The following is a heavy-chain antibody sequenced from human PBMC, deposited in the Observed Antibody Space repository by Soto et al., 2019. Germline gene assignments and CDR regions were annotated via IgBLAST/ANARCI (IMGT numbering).Heavy chain of an antibody. V-gene: IGHV4-31*03. CDR3: ARGHPDDSSSWTLNWFDP. J-gene: IGHJ5*02. CDR2: IYHTGHT. CDR1: GGAISSGDYY. D-gene: IGHD6-13*01. Sequence: QVQLQESGPGLLKPSQTLSLTCSVSGGAISSGDYYWSWIRQRPGKGLEWVGYIYHTGHTYYHPSLPTRLTLSLDSSRNHVSLMLDSVTAADPAVYFCARGHPDDSSSWTLNWFDPWGQGTPVTVSS.